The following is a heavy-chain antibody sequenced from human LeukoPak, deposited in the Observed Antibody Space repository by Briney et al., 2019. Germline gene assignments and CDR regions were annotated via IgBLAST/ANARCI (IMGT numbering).Heavy chain of an antibody. CDR1: GFTFSAYW. Sequence: PGGSLRLSCSASGFTFSAYWMSWVRQAPGKGLEWVANMKQDGGEKYYPDSVRGRFTISRDNAKNSLSLEMNSLRAEDTTIYYCARASSGSYVYHFDYWGQGTLVTVSS. CDR2: MKQDGGEK. V-gene: IGHV3-7*03. J-gene: IGHJ4*02. D-gene: IGHD1-26*01. CDR3: ARASSGSYVYHFDY.